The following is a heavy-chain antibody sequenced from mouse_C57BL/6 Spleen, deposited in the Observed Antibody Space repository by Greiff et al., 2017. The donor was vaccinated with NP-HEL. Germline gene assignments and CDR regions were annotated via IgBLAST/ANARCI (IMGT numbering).Heavy chain of an antibody. CDR2: IDPSDSYT. V-gene: IGHV1-69*01. CDR1: GYTFTSYW. J-gene: IGHJ4*01. CDR3: ARSDNYYAMDY. D-gene: IGHD3-2*01. Sequence: QVQLQQPGAELVMPGASVKLSCKASGYTFTSYWMHWVKQRPGQGLEWIGEIDPSDSYTNYNQKFKGKSTLTVNKSSSTAYMQLSSQTSEDSAVYYCARSDNYYAMDYWGQGTSVTVSS.